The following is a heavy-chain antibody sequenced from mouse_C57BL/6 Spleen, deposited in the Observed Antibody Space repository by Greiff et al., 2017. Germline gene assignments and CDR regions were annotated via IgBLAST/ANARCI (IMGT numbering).Heavy chain of an antibody. CDR1: GYTFTSYW. CDR2: IDPSDSDT. J-gene: IGHJ4*01. V-gene: IGHV1-52*01. CDR3: ARGAMITTAFYYAMDY. Sequence: VQLQQPGAELVRPGSSVKLSCKASGYTFTSYWMHWVKQSPIQGLEWIGTIDPSDSDTHYHQKFKDKDTLSVDKSSSTAYMQLSSLTSEDSAVXYCARGAMITTAFYYAMDYWGQGTSVTVSS. D-gene: IGHD2-4*01.